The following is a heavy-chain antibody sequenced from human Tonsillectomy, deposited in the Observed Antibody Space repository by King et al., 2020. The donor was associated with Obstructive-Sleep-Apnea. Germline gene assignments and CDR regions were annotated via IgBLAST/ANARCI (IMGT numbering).Heavy chain of an antibody. D-gene: IGHD1-26*01. CDR1: GFTVSNYY. V-gene: IGHV3-66*01. CDR2: IYSSGST. CDR3: AKSIASSVGATV. J-gene: IGHJ1*01. Sequence: VQLVESGGTLVQPGGSLRLSCAASGFTVSNYYMSWVRQAPGKGLEWVSVIYSSGSTYYADSAKGRFTISRDDSKNTLYLQMNNLRAEDTAVYYCAKSIASSVGATVWGQGTLVTVSS.